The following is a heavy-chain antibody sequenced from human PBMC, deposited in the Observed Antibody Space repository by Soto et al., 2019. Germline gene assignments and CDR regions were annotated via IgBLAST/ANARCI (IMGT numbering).Heavy chain of an antibody. CDR3: AKDLTSPYYYYGMDV. CDR2: ISGSGGST. V-gene: IGHV3-23*01. CDR1: GFKFNSYA. J-gene: IGHJ6*02. Sequence: PGGSERLSCVASGFKFNSYAMTWVRQKKGKGLEWVSAISGSGGSTYYADSVKGRFTISRDNSKNTLYLQMNSLRAEDTAVYSCAKDLTSPYYYYGMDVWGQGTTVTVSS. D-gene: IGHD3-9*01.